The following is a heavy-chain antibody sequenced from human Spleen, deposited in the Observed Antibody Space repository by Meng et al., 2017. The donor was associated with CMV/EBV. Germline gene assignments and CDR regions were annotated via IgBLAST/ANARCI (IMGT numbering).Heavy chain of an antibody. CDR2: IYYSGSA. Sequence: TVFGGSISSGGFYWSSVRRHPRKGLEWIGYIYYSGSAYYSPSLKSRVTISVDISKSHFSLRVSSVTAADTAVYYCARVQQQLALDYWGQGTLVTVSS. CDR3: ARVQQQLALDY. V-gene: IGHV4-31*03. D-gene: IGHD6-13*01. J-gene: IGHJ4*02. CDR1: GGSISSGGFY.